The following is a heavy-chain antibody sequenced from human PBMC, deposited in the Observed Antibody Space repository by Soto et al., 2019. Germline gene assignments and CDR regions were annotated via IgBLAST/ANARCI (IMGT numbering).Heavy chain of an antibody. CDR1: GFIFTTSD. CDR3: AKGGGGDHGY. Sequence: EVQLVESEGGLVQPGGSLRLSCEASGFIFTTSDMSWVRQAPGKGLEWISSITITGDTTHYADSVKGRFTISRDNSRNTVYLHMNSLRVADTAVYYCAKGGGGDHGYWGQGTLVAVSS. J-gene: IGHJ4*02. CDR2: ITITGDTT. V-gene: IGHV3-23*04. D-gene: IGHD2-21*02.